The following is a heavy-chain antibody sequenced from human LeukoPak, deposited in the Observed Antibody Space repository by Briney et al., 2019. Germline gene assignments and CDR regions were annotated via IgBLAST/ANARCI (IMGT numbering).Heavy chain of an antibody. CDR2: IYYSGST. D-gene: IGHD3-3*01. CDR1: GGSISSYY. V-gene: IGHV4-59*12. J-gene: IGHJ6*02. Sequence: SQTLSLTCTVSGGSISSYYWSWIRQPPGKGLEWIGYIYYSGSTNYNPSLKSRVTISVDTSKNQFSLKLSSVTAADTAVYYCARMNLGDFWSGYYNGMDVWGQGTTVTVSS. CDR3: ARMNLGDFWSGYYNGMDV.